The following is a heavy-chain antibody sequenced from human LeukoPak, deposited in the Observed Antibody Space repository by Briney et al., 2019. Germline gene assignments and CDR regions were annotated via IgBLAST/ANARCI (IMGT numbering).Heavy chain of an antibody. CDR2: INQSGST. Sequence: TSETLSLTCAVYGGSFSGYYWNWIRQPPGKGLEWIGEINQSGSTNYNPSLKSRVTISVDTSKNQFSLKLTSVTAADTAVYYCATEEYDILTGYFRGDYWGQGTLVTVSS. CDR3: ATEEYDILTGYFRGDY. CDR1: GGSFSGYY. D-gene: IGHD3-9*01. V-gene: IGHV4-34*01. J-gene: IGHJ4*02.